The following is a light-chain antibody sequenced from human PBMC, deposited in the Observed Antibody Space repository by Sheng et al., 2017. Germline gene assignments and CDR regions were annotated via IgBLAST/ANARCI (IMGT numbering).Light chain of an antibody. CDR2: DDY. CDR3: GSYAGTLYV. J-gene: IGLJ1*01. V-gene: IGLV1-51*01. CDR1: SSNIGNNF. Sequence: QSVLTQPPSVSAAPGQRVTISCSGSSSNIGNNFVSWYQQLPGTAPKLLIYDDYKRPSGIPDRFSGSKSGSSATLTVAGLQAEDEADYYCGSYAGTLYVFGSGTKVTVL.